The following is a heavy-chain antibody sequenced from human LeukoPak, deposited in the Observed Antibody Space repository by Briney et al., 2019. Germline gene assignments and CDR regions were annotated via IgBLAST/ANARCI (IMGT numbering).Heavy chain of an antibody. D-gene: IGHD6-6*01. CDR1: GGSFSGYY. J-gene: IGHJ4*02. CDR3: ARVSVVEYSSSTFDY. CDR2: INHSGST. Sequence: SETLSLTCAVYGGSFSGYYWSWIRQPPGKGLEWIGEINHSGSTNYNPPLKSRVTISVDTSKNQFSLKLSSVTAADTAVYYCARVSVVEYSSSTFDYWGQGTLVTVSS. V-gene: IGHV4-34*01.